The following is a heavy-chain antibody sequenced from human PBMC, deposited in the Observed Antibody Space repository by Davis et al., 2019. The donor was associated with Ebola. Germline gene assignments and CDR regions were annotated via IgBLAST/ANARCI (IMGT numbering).Heavy chain of an antibody. CDR3: ARDVGYGDYAPFDY. CDR2: IYYSGST. V-gene: IGHV4-59*01. J-gene: IGHJ4*02. Sequence: PGGSLRLSCTVSGGSISSYYWSWIRQPPGKGLEWIGYIYYSGSTNYNPSLKSRVTISVDTSKNQFSLKLSSVTAADTAVYYCARDVGYGDYAPFDYWGQGTLVTVSS. CDR1: GGSISSYY. D-gene: IGHD4-17*01.